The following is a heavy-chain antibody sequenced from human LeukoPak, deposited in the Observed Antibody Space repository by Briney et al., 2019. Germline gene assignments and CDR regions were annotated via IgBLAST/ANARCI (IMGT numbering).Heavy chain of an antibody. Sequence: SETLSLTCTVSGGSISSSSYYWGWIRQPPGKGLEWIGSIYYSGSTYYNPSLKSRVTISVDTSKNQFSLKLSSVTAADTAVYYCARLSVVIMGVGYWGQGTLATVSS. CDR1: GGSISSSSYY. CDR3: ARLSVVIMGVGY. J-gene: IGHJ4*02. CDR2: IYYSGST. D-gene: IGHD3-3*01. V-gene: IGHV4-39*01.